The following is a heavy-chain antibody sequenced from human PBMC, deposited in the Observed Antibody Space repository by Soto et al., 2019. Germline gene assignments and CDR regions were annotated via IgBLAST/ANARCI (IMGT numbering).Heavy chain of an antibody. CDR1: GFTFSNAW. Sequence: GSLRLSCEASGFTFSNAWLSWVRQAPGKGLEWVGRIKSKTDGETTDYAAPVKGRFTIARDDSKNTLYLQMDSLITEDTAVYYCTTDRTTVKTGFGHWGQGTLVTVSS. CDR2: IKSKTDGETT. J-gene: IGHJ4*02. D-gene: IGHD4-17*01. CDR3: TTDRTTVKTGFGH. V-gene: IGHV3-15*01.